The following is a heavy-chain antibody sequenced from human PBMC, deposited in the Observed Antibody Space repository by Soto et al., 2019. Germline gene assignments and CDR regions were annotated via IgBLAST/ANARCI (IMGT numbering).Heavy chain of an antibody. Sequence: SETLSLTCTVSGGSISSSSYYWGWIRQPPGKGLEWIGSIYYSGSTYYNPSLKSRVTISVDTSKNQFSLKLSSVTAADTAVYYCARKYYDILIGYYQDAANWFDPWAQGILVTVSS. CDR1: GGSISSSSYY. CDR3: ARKYYDILIGYYQDAANWFDP. V-gene: IGHV4-39*01. D-gene: IGHD3-9*01. CDR2: IYYSGST. J-gene: IGHJ5*02.